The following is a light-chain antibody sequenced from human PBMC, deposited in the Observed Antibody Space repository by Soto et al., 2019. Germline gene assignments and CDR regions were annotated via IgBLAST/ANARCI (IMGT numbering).Light chain of an antibody. Sequence: EIVMTQSPDTLYVSTGEGATISCRASQSVRTKLAWYQQKAGQAPRLLIYGASTRSTGVPDRFSGSGSGTEFTLPISSLQSEDFAVYYCQQYTSWPPITFGQGTKLEI. CDR2: GAS. V-gene: IGKV3-15*01. J-gene: IGKJ5*01. CDR1: QSVRTK. CDR3: QQYTSWPPIT.